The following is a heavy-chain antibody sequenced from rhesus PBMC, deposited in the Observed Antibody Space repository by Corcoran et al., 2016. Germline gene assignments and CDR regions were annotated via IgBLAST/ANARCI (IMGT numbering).Heavy chain of an antibody. CDR1: GASISSYW. CDR2: INGDMWPK. CDR3: TSGWNIGEYGLGT. J-gene: IGHJ6*01. V-gene: IGHV4-80*01. D-gene: IGHD1-20*01. Sequence: QVQLQESGPGLVKPSETLSLTCAVSGASISSYWWTWIRQPPGKGLEYIGEINGDMWPKYYNPALKSRVTMSKDASKNQFSLKLSSVSAADTALYYCTSGWNIGEYGLGTWGQGVVVVVSS.